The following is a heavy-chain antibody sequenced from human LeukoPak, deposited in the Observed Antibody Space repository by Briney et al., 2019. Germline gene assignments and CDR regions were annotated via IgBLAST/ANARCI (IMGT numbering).Heavy chain of an antibody. CDR1: GFNFNNYN. V-gene: IGHV3-48*01. CDR3: ARDSSGFAH. CDR2: ITLSSSTI. D-gene: IGHD6-19*01. J-gene: IGHJ4*02. Sequence: PGGSLRLSCAASGFNFNNYNMNWVRQAPGKGLEWVSYITLSSSTIYYADSVKGRFTISRDNAKNSLYLQMNSLRAEDTAVYYCARDSSGFAHWGQGTLVTVSS.